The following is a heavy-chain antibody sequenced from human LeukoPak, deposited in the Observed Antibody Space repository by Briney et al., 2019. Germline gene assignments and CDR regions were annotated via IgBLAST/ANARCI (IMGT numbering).Heavy chain of an antibody. V-gene: IGHV4-59*01. CDR3: ARVCSGGSCYPQVRGPGTDPRKYYYDY. Sequence: PSETLSLTCTVSGGSISSYYWSWIRQPPRKGLEWIGYIYYSGSTNYNPSLKSRVTISVDTSKNQFSLKLSSVTAADTAVYYCARVCSGGSCYPQVRGPGTDPRKYYYDYWGQGTLVTVSS. CDR2: IYYSGST. J-gene: IGHJ4*02. CDR1: GGSISSYY. D-gene: IGHD2-15*01.